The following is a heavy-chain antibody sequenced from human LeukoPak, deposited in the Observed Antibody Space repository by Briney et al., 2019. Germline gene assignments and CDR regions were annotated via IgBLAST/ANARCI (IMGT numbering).Heavy chain of an antibody. CDR2: ISWNSGSI. V-gene: IGHV3-9*01. CDR1: GFTFDDYA. D-gene: IGHD5-18*01. J-gene: IGHJ4*02. Sequence: GGSLRLSCAASGFTFDDYAMHWVRRAPGKGLEWVSGISWNSGSIGYADSVKGRFTISRDNAKNSLYLQMNSLRAEDTALYYCAKDIGYSYASGCDYWGQGTLVTVSS. CDR3: AKDIGYSYASGCDY.